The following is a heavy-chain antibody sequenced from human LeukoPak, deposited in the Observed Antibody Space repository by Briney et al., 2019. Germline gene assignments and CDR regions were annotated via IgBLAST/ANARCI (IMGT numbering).Heavy chain of an antibody. CDR2: VHYSGMT. J-gene: IGHJ5*02. CDR1: GGSISSNSHC. D-gene: IGHD3-9*01. Sequence: SETLSLTCSVSGGSISSNSHCWGWVRQPPGKGLEWIGSVHYSGMTYYNPSLKTRLVISVDTSKNQFSLNLQSVTAADTAVYYCARRVLRYPEYLSPHNWFDPWGQGTLVVVSS. V-gene: IGHV4-39*01. CDR3: ARRVLRYPEYLSPHNWFDP.